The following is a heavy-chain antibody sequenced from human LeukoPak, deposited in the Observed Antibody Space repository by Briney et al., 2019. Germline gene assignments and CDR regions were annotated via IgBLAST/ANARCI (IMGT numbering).Heavy chain of an antibody. D-gene: IGHD4-11*01. J-gene: IGHJ4*02. CDR2: INPNSGGT. V-gene: IGHV1-2*02. CDR1: GYTFTNYY. CDR3: ARDSSYSNYFRLGY. Sequence: ASVKVSCKASGYTFTNYYMHWVRQAPGQGLEWMGWINPNSGGTNYAQKFQGRVTMTRDTSISTAYMELSRLRSDDTAVYYCARDSSYSNYFRLGYWGQGTLVTVSS.